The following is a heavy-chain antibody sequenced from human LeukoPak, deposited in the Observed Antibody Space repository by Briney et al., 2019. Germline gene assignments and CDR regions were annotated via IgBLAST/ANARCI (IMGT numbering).Heavy chain of an antibody. V-gene: IGHV3-66*01. J-gene: IGHJ4*02. D-gene: IGHD2-8*02. CDR2: IYSGGTT. CDR3: ARDGGCTAAGCPSGLFDY. Sequence: GGSLRLSCAASGFSVSYYFMNWVRQAPGGGLEWVSVIYSGGTTYYGNSVKGRFTVSRDISKNTLYLQMNSLEVEDTAVYYCARDGGCTAAGCPSGLFDYWGQGILVTVSS. CDR1: GFSVSYYF.